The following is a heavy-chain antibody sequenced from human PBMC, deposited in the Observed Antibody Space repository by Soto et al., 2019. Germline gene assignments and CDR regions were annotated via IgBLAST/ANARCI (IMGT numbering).Heavy chain of an antibody. V-gene: IGHV4-59*01. Sequence: QVQLQESGPGLVKPSETLSLTCTVSGGSISSYYWSWIRQPQGKGLEWIGYIYYSGSTNYNPSLKSRVTISVDTSKDQLSLKLSSVTAADTAVYYCASLIYGDYDGWFDPWGQGTLVTVSS. J-gene: IGHJ5*02. CDR3: ASLIYGDYDGWFDP. CDR1: GGSISSYY. CDR2: IYYSGST. D-gene: IGHD4-17*01.